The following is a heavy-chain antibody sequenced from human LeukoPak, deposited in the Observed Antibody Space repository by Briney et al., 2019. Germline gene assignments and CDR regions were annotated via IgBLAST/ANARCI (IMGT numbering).Heavy chain of an antibody. CDR1: GYTFTSYD. D-gene: IGHD3-22*01. CDR3: ARGVRYYYDSSGCNPFDY. V-gene: IGHV1-8*01. Sequence: GASVKVSCKASGYTFTSYDINGVRQATGQGLEWMGWMNPNSGNTGYAQKFQGRVTITRNTSISTAYMELSSLRSEDTAVYYCARGVRYYYDSSGCNPFDYWGQGTLVTVSS. CDR2: MNPNSGNT. J-gene: IGHJ4*02.